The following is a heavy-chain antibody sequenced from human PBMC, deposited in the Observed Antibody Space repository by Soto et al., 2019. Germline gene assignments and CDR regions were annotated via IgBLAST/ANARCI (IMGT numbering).Heavy chain of an antibody. CDR3: ARGPVYRGAFDI. D-gene: IGHD4-4*01. V-gene: IGHV1-3*01. CDR1: GYTSTSYA. CDR2: INAGNGNT. Sequence: ASVKVSCKASGYTSTSYAMHWVRQAPGQRLEWMGWINAGNGNTKYSQKFQGRVTITRDTSASTAYMELSSLRSEDTAVYYCARGPVYRGAFDIWGQGTMVTVSS. J-gene: IGHJ3*02.